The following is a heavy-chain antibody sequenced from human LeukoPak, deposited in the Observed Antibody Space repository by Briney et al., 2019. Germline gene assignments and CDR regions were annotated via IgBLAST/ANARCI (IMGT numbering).Heavy chain of an antibody. D-gene: IGHD6-13*01. Sequence: PSETLSLTCAVYGGSFSGYYWSWIRQPPGKGLEWIGEINHSGSTNYNPSLKSRVAVSVDTSNNQFSLKVTSVTAADTAIYYCARSSAAEGPTHNWFGPWGRGTLVTVSS. CDR1: GGSFSGYY. CDR2: INHSGST. CDR3: ARSSAAEGPTHNWFGP. J-gene: IGHJ5*02. V-gene: IGHV4-34*01.